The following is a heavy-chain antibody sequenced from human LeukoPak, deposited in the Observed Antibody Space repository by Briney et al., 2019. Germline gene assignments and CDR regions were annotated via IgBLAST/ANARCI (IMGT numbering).Heavy chain of an antibody. V-gene: IGHV3-23*01. CDR2: ISSSGSNT. CDR3: AKLSDY. J-gene: IGHJ4*02. D-gene: IGHD3-16*02. CDR1: GFTFSSYA. Sequence: GGSRRLSCAASGFTFSSYAMAWVRQGPGKGLEWVSTISSSGSNTYYADSVKGRFAISRDNSKNTVFLQMNSLRVDDTAIYYCAKLSDYWGQGILVTVAS.